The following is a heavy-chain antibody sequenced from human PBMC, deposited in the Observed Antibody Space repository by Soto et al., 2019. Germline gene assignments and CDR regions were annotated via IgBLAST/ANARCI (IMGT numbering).Heavy chain of an antibody. V-gene: IGHV1-2*04. Sequence: GASVKVSCKASGYTFTGYYMHWVRQAPGQGLEWMGWINPNSGGTNYAQKFQGWVTMTRDTSISTAYMELSRLRSDDTAVYYCARDPCERAAVTEYYFDYWCQGILVNVS. CDR2: INPNSGGT. D-gene: IGHD6-13*01. CDR3: ARDPCERAAVTEYYFDY. J-gene: IGHJ4*02. CDR1: GYTFTGYY.